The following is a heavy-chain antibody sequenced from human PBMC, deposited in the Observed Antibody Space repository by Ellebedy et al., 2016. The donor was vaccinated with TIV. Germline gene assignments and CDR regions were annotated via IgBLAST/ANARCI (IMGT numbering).Heavy chain of an antibody. CDR1: GGSISSYY. D-gene: IGHD4-17*01. CDR3: AREPALTVTTLTGADY. J-gene: IGHJ4*02. CDR2: ISYSGST. Sequence: MPSETLSLTCTASGGSISSYYWSWIRQPPGKGLEWIGYISYSGSTNYNPSLQSRVTISVDTSKNQFSLKLTSVTAADTAVYYCAREPALTVTTLTGADYWGQGTLVTVSS. V-gene: IGHV4-59*01.